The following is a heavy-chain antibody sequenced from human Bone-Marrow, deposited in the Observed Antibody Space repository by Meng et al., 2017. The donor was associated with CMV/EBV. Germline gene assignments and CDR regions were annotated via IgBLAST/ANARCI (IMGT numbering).Heavy chain of an antibody. CDR3: ARGRCSGGSCYSENYYYYGMDV. CDR2: INHSGST. V-gene: IGHV4-39*07. J-gene: IGHJ6*02. CDR1: GGSISSSSYY. D-gene: IGHD2-15*01. Sequence: SETLSLTCTVSGGSISSSSYYWSWIRQPPGKGLEWIGEINHSGSTNYNPSLKSRVTISVDTSKNQFSLKLSSVTAADTAVYYCARGRCSGGSCYSENYYYYGMDVWGQGTTVTVSS.